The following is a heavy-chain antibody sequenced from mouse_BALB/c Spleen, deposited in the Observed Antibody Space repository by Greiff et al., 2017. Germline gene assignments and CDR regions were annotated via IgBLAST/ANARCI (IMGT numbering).Heavy chain of an antibody. J-gene: IGHJ1*01. D-gene: IGHD1-1*01. V-gene: IGHV5-6-3*01. CDR2: INSNGGST. CDR3: ARITTVVATKWYFDV. Sequence: EVQLQESGGGLVQPGGSLKLSCAASGFTFSSYGMSWVRQTPDKRLELVATINSNGGSTYYPDSVKGRFTISRDNAKNTLYLQMSSLKSEDTAMYYCARITTVVATKWYFDVWGAGTTVTVSS. CDR1: GFTFSSYG.